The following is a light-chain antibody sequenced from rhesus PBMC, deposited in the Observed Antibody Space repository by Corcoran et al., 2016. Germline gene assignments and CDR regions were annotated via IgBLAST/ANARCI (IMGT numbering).Light chain of an antibody. CDR2: KAS. CDR1: QDISRW. V-gene: IGKV1-22*01. Sequence: DIQMTQSPSSLSASVGDTVTITCRASQDISRWLAWYQQKPGRAPKLLIYKASNLQSGVPSRFSGSGSGTEFTLTIRSLQPEDFASYYCLQYDKRPFTFGPGTKLEIK. CDR3: LQYDKRPFT. J-gene: IGKJ3*01.